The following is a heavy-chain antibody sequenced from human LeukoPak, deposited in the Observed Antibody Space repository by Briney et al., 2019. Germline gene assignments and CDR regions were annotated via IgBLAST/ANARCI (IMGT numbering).Heavy chain of an antibody. V-gene: IGHV4-38-2*02. CDR3: ASVRRGFGESSKYYSYYYMDV. D-gene: IGHD3-10*01. Sequence: SETLSLTCTVSDYSISSGYGYYWGWIRQPPGKGLEWIGNIYHSGITYYNHFNSSLKSRVTISVDTSKNQFSLKLSSVTAADTAVYYCASVRRGFGESSKYYSYYYMDVWGNGTTVPIS. J-gene: IGHJ6*03. CDR1: DYSISSGYGYY. CDR2: IYHSGIT.